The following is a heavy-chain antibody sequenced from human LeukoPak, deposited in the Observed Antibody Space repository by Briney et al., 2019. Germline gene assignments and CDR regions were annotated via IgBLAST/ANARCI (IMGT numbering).Heavy chain of an antibody. CDR3: ARGLSSKSGSQNAFDI. V-gene: IGHV4-39*07. CDR2: IYYSGST. D-gene: IGHD1-26*01. CDR1: GGSISSSSYY. Sequence: SETLSLTCTVSGGSISSSSYYWGWIRQSPGKGLEWIGSIYYSGSTYYNPSLKSRVTRSVDTSKNQFSLKLSSVTAADTAVYYCARGLSSKSGSQNAFDIWGQGTMVTVSS. J-gene: IGHJ3*02.